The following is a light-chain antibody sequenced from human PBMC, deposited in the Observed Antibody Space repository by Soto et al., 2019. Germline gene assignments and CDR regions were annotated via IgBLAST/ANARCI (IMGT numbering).Light chain of an antibody. Sequence: EIVLTQSPATLSLSPGERATLSCRASQSVSSYLAWYQQKPGQAPRLLIYDASNRATGIPARFSGSRFGTDFSLTISSIEPEDFAVYYYQQRSNWPPLTFDGGTKVEIK. CDR2: DAS. CDR3: QQRSNWPPLT. J-gene: IGKJ4*01. CDR1: QSVSSY. V-gene: IGKV3-11*01.